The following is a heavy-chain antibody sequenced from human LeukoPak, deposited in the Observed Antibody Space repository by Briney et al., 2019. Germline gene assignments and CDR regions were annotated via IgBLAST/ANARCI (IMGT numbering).Heavy chain of an antibody. CDR1: GFTFSSYS. J-gene: IGHJ3*02. D-gene: IGHD1-1*01. CDR2: IWYDGSNK. V-gene: IGHV3-33*08. Sequence: GGSLRLSCAASGFTFSSYSMNWVRQAPGKGLEWVAVIWYDGSNKFYADSVKGRFTISRDDSKNTVYLQMDSLRAGDTAVYYCARDFGNWNDGGYAFDIWGQGTKVTVSS. CDR3: ARDFGNWNDGGYAFDI.